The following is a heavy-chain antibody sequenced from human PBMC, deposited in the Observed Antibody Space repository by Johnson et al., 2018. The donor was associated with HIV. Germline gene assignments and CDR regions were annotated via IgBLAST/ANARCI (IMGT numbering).Heavy chain of an antibody. CDR2: IKQDGSEK. Sequence: VQLVESGGGSLQPGGSLRLSCAASGFTFSCCDMYWVRQAPGKGLEWVANIKQDGSEKYYVDSVKGRFTISRDNAKNSLYLQMNSLRAEDTAVYYCAKGDTVEGDVDDAFDIWGQGTMVTVSS. D-gene: IGHD2-2*02. J-gene: IGHJ3*02. CDR1: GFTFSCCD. CDR3: AKGDTVEGDVDDAFDI. V-gene: IGHV3-7*02.